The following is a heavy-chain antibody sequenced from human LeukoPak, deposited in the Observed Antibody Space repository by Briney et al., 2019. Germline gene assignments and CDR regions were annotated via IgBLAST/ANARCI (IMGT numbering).Heavy chain of an antibody. CDR1: GYIFTNYG. Sequence: ASVRVSCKASGYIFTNYGITWVRQAPGQGLEWMGWINTTNGNTNYAQKLQGRVTMTTDTSTTTAYMELRSLRSDDTAVYYCARGPIAAAGDYWGQGTLVTVSS. V-gene: IGHV1-18*01. CDR3: ARGPIAAAGDY. CDR2: INTTNGNT. D-gene: IGHD6-13*01. J-gene: IGHJ4*02.